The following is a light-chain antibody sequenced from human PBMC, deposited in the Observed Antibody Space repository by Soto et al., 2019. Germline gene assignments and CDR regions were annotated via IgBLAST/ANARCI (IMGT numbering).Light chain of an antibody. Sequence: HSALTQAPSASGSPGQSVTISCTGASSDVGGYNYVSWYQQHPGKAPKLMIYEVSKRPSGVPDRFSGSKSGNTASLTVSGLQAEDEADYFCSSYAGNGYVLGTGTKVTVL. CDR3: SSYAGNGYV. V-gene: IGLV2-8*01. CDR1: SSDVGGYNY. J-gene: IGLJ1*01. CDR2: EVS.